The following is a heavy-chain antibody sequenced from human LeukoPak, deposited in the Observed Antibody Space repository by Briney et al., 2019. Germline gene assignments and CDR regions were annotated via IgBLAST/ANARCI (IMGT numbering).Heavy chain of an antibody. CDR3: ARDGIYSRNFDAFDI. Sequence: ASVKVSCKASGYTFTGYYMHWVRQAPGQGLEWMGWINPNSGGTNYAQKFQGRVTMTRDTSITTAYMELNRLRSDDTAVYYCARDGIYSRNFDAFDIWGQGTMVTVSS. CDR2: INPNSGGT. CDR1: GYTFTGYY. D-gene: IGHD6-13*01. J-gene: IGHJ3*02. V-gene: IGHV1-2*02.